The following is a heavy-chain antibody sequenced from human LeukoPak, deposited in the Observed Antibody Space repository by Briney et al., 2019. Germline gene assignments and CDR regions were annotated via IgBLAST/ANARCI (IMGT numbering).Heavy chain of an antibody. CDR3: AKEGLERVATITPDY. D-gene: IGHD5-24*01. CDR1: GYTFTSYD. Sequence: ASVKVSCKASGYTFTSYDINWVRQAPGQGLEWMGWINPNTGGANYAQKFQGRVTMTRDTSISTAYMDLSRLRSDDTAVYYCAKEGLERVATITPDYWGQGTLVTVSS. V-gene: IGHV1-2*02. J-gene: IGHJ4*02. CDR2: INPNTGGA.